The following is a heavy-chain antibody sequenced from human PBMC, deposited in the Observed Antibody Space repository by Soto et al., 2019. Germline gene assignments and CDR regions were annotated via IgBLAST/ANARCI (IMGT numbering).Heavy chain of an antibody. D-gene: IGHD3-9*01. V-gene: IGHV3-21*01. CDR2: ITSDSNYI. Sequence: GGSLRLSCAASGFSFNTYTMNWVRQAPGKGLEWVSFITSDSNYIYYADSVKGRFTIPRDDANKSLYLQMNSLRAEDTAVYYCTREHVVTIFRRGQRGSFDSWSQGTLVTVSS. J-gene: IGHJ4*02. CDR1: GFSFNTYT. CDR3: TREHVVTIFRRGQRGSFDS.